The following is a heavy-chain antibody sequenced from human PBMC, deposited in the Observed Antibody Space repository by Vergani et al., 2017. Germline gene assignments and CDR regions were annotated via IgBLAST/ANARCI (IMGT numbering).Heavy chain of an antibody. CDR2: INVNNGNT. J-gene: IGHJ6*02. CDR3: ARGGYCSGFRWRDYYGMDV. Sequence: QVHLLQSGAEVKKPGASVRVSCKASGYTFNSYAITWVRQAPGQGLEWMGWINVNNGNTKYTQKVQGRVTMTTDTSTNTAYMELRRLKSDDTVVYYCARGGYCSGFRWRDYYGMDVWGQGTTVIVSS. V-gene: IGHV1-18*01. CDR1: GYTFNSYA. D-gene: IGHD2-15*01.